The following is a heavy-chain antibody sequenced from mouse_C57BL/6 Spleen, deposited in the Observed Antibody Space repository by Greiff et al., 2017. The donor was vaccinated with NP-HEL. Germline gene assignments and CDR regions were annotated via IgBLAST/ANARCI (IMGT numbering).Heavy chain of an antibody. CDR3: ARTPYYYGSPYWYFDV. D-gene: IGHD1-1*01. Sequence: DVQLQESGPELVKPGASVKMSCKASGYTFTDYNMHWVKQSHGKSLEWIGYINPNNGGTSYNQKFKGKATLTVNKSSSTAYMELRSLTSEDSAVYYCARTPYYYGSPYWYFDVWGTGTTVTVSS. CDR2: INPNNGGT. CDR1: GYTFTDYN. V-gene: IGHV1-22*01. J-gene: IGHJ1*03.